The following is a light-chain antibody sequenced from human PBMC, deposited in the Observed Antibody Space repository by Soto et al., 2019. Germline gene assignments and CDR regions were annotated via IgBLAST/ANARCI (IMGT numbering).Light chain of an antibody. Sequence: QSALTQPASVSGSAGQSITISCAGTMRDVGAYNLVSWYQQHPGTAPKLFIYEVRNRPSGISPRFSGSRSGNTASLTISGFQPADERDDYCSAYTAISTLVFGGGTKLTVL. J-gene: IGLJ3*02. CDR3: SAYTAISTLV. CDR1: MRDVGAYNL. CDR2: EVR. V-gene: IGLV2-14*01.